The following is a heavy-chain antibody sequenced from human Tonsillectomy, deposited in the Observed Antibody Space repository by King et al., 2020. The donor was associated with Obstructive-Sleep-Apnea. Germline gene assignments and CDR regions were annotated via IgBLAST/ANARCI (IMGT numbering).Heavy chain of an antibody. D-gene: IGHD1-7*01. J-gene: IGHJ6*02. CDR2: ISYDGGNK. CDR1: GFTFSSYA. V-gene: IGHV3-30*04. CDR3: AGQLELPYYYYVMDV. Sequence: VQLVESGGGAVQPGRSLRLSCVVSGFTFSSYAMHWVRQAPGKGLELVAVISYDGGNKYYADSVKGRFTISRDNSKDTLYLQMNNLRPEDTAVFYCAGQLELPYYYYVMDVWGQGTTVTVSS.